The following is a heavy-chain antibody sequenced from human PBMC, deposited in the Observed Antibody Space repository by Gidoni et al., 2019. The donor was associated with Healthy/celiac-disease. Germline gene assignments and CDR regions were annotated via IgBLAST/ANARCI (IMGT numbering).Heavy chain of an antibody. J-gene: IGHJ6*02. D-gene: IGHD3-3*01. CDR2: ISYDGSNK. V-gene: IGHV3-30*18. CDR1: GFPFSSYG. CDR3: AKDLTADDFWSGGGSYYGMDV. Sequence: QVQLVESGGGVVQPGRSLRLSCAAPGFPFSSYGRHWVRQAPGKGLEWVEVISYDGSNKYYADSVKGRFTISRDNSKNTLYLQMNSLRAEDTAVYYCAKDLTADDFWSGGGSYYGMDVWGQGTTVTVSS.